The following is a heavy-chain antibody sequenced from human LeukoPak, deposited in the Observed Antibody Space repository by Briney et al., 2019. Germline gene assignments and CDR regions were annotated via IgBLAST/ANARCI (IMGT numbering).Heavy chain of an antibody. D-gene: IGHD3-22*01. V-gene: IGHV4-59*12. Sequence: KPSETLSLTCTVSGGSISSYYWSWIRQPPGKGLEWIGYIYYSGTTNYNPSLKSRVTISVDTSKNQFSLKLTSVTAADTAVYYCARDGDSSPTDPWGQGTLVTVSS. J-gene: IGHJ5*02. CDR1: GGSISSYY. CDR2: IYYSGTT. CDR3: ARDGDSSPTDP.